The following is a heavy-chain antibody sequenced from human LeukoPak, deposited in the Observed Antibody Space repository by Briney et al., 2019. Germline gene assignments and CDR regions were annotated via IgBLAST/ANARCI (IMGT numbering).Heavy chain of an antibody. D-gene: IGHD6-19*01. CDR2: IKQDGSEK. CDR3: ARSSSGWGAPLNFDY. Sequence: GGSLRLSCAASGFTFSSSAMSWVRQAPGKGLEWVANIKQDGSEKYYVDSVKGRFTISRDNAKNSLYLQMNSLRAEDTAVYYCARSSSGWGAPLNFDYWGQGTLVTVSS. V-gene: IGHV3-7*01. CDR1: GFTFSSSA. J-gene: IGHJ4*02.